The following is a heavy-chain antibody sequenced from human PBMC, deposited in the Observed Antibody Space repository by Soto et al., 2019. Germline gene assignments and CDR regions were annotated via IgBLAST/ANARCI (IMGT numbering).Heavy chain of an antibody. V-gene: IGHV3-21*01. Sequence: LGGSLRLSCAASGFTFSSYSMNWVRQAPGKGLEWVSSISSSSSYIYYADSVKGRFTISRDNAKNSLYLQMNSLRAEDTAVYYCARDSDDSSGYYPFDYWGQGTLVTVSS. D-gene: IGHD3-22*01. J-gene: IGHJ4*02. CDR3: ARDSDDSSGYYPFDY. CDR1: GFTFSSYS. CDR2: ISSSSSYI.